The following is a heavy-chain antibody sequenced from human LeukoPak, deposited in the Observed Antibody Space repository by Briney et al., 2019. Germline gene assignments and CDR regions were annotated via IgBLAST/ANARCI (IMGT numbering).Heavy chain of an antibody. D-gene: IGHD2-2*02. J-gene: IGHJ6*02. CDR2: TYYRSKWYT. Sequence: SQTLSLTCAISGDSVSSNSAAWNWIRQSPSRGLEWLGRTYYRSKWYTYYAASVKSRIAINRDTSKNQFSLQLNSVTPEDTAVYYCARAPPIVVVPAAIRRYYGMDVWGQGTTVTVSS. V-gene: IGHV6-1*01. CDR1: GDSVSSNSAA. CDR3: ARAPPIVVVPAAIRRYYGMDV.